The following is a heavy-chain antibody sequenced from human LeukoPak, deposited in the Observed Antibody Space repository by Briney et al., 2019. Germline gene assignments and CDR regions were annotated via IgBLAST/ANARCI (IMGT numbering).Heavy chain of an antibody. CDR2: INTDGSTT. V-gene: IGHV3-74*01. J-gene: IGHJ3*02. D-gene: IGHD3-16*01. Sequence: GGSLRLSCAASGFTFSSYWIHWVRQAPGKGLVWVSRINTDGSTTNYADSVKGRFTISRDNAKNTLYLQMNSLRAEDTAVYYCARESSWGNDAFDIWGQGTMVTVSS. CDR3: ARESSWGNDAFDI. CDR1: GFTFSSYW.